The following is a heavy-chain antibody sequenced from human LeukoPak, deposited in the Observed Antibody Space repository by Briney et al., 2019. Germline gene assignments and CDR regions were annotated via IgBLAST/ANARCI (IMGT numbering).Heavy chain of an antibody. J-gene: IGHJ3*02. D-gene: IGHD2-15*01. V-gene: IGHV3-30*04. CDR1: GFTFSSYA. CDR3: ARTYCSGGSCGAFDI. CDR2: ISYDGSNK. Sequence: GGSLRLSCAASGFTFSSYAMHWVRQAPGKGLEWVAVISYDGSNKHYADSVKGRFTISRDNSKNTLYLQMNSLRAEDTAVYYCARTYCSGGSCGAFDIWGQGTMVTVSS.